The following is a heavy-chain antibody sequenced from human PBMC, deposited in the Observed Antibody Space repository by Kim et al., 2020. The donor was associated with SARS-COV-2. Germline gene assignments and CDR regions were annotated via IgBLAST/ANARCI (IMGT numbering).Heavy chain of an antibody. D-gene: IGHD3-10*01. J-gene: IGHJ6*02. Sequence: SETLSLTCTVSGGSISSYYWSWIRQPPGKGLEWIGYIYYSGSTNYNPSLKSRVTISVDTSKNQFSLKLSSVTAADTAVYYCVIGVRGVLPMDVWGQGTTVTVSS. CDR3: VIGVRGVLPMDV. CDR2: IYYSGST. V-gene: IGHV4-59*08. CDR1: GGSISSYY.